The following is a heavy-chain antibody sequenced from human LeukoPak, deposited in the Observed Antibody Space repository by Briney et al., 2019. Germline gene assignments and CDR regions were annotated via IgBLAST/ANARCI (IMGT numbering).Heavy chain of an antibody. CDR3: ARDDSIAARLPFDY. CDR2: INPNSGGT. D-gene: IGHD6-6*01. CDR1: GYTFTGYY. J-gene: IGHJ4*02. Sequence: ASVKVSCKASGYTFTGYYMHWVRQAPGQGLEWMGWINPNSGGTNYAQKFQGRVTMTRDTSISTAYMELSSLRSEDTAVYYCARDDSIAARLPFDYWGQGTLVTVSS. V-gene: IGHV1-2*02.